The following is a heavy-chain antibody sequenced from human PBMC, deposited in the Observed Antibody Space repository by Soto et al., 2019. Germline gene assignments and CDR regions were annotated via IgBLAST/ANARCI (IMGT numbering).Heavy chain of an antibody. Sequence: PGGSLRLSCAASGSTFNTYSMNWVRQAPGKGLERVSSISSSSTIYYADSVKGRFTISRDNVQNSLYLQMHSLGAEDTAVYYCARERGSGWTFDYWGQGTLVTVSS. CDR3: ARERGSGWTFDY. V-gene: IGHV3-48*01. D-gene: IGHD6-19*01. CDR2: ISSSSTI. CDR1: GSTFNTYS. J-gene: IGHJ4*02.